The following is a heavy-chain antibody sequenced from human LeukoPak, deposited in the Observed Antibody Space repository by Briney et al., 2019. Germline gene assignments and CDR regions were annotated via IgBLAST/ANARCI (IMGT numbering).Heavy chain of an antibody. D-gene: IGHD3-22*01. CDR1: GFTFSRYW. V-gene: IGHV3-74*01. Sequence: GGSLRLSCAASGFTFSRYWMHWVRQAPGKGLVWVSRISSDGSSTRYADSVKGRFTISRDNAKNSLYLQMNSLRAEDTAVYYCARGMANKYYYDSSGYYYLDYWGQGTLVTVSS. CDR3: ARGMANKYYYDSSGYYYLDY. CDR2: ISSDGSST. J-gene: IGHJ4*02.